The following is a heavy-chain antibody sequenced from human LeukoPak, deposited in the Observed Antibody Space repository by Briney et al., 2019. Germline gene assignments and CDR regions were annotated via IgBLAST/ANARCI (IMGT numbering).Heavy chain of an antibody. D-gene: IGHD5-18*01. CDR1: GGSFSGYY. Sequence: SSETLSLTCAVYGGSFSGYYWSWIRQHPGKGLEWIGEINHSGSTNYNPSLKSRVTISVDTSKNQFSLKLSSVTAADTAVYYCARSGIQLWNWFDPWGQGTLVTVSS. CDR2: INHSGST. J-gene: IGHJ5*02. CDR3: ARSGIQLWNWFDP. V-gene: IGHV4-34*01.